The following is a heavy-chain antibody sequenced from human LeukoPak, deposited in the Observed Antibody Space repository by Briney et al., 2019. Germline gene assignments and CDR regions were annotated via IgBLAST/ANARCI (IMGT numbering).Heavy chain of an antibody. Sequence: ASVKISCKASGYTFTGHYIHWVRQAPGQGLEWMGRLNPNSGNTEYTQKFLGRVTMTRDTSISTAYMELSGLTSDDTAIYYCARPRGLVYFDYWGQGVLVTVSS. D-gene: IGHD2-21*01. J-gene: IGHJ4*02. CDR2: LNPNSGNT. CDR1: GYTFTGHY. V-gene: IGHV1-2*06. CDR3: ARPRGLVYFDY.